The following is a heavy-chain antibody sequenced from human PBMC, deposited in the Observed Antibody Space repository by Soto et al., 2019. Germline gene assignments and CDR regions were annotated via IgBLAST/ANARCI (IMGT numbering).Heavy chain of an antibody. CDR2: ISYDGINK. D-gene: IGHD4-17*01. J-gene: IGHJ4*02. CDR3: AKDPHNYGDYLSTY. Sequence: GGSLRLSCAASGFSFSTYGTHWVRQAPGKGLEWVALISYDGINKYYADSVKGRFTISRDNSKNTLYLHMNSLRAEDTAVYYCAKDPHNYGDYLSTYWGQGTLVTVSS. V-gene: IGHV3-30*18. CDR1: GFSFSTYG.